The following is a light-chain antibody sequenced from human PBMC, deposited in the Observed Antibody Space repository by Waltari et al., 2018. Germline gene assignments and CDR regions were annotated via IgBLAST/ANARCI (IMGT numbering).Light chain of an antibody. V-gene: IGKV3-20*01. CDR3: QQYDISPLT. Sequence: IVLTQSPGSLSLSPGERATLSCSASQTVRTTYLAWYQQKPRQAPTLLLYGASSRPTGIPARFSGSGAGTAFSPTISSLQPEDFAVYYCQQYDISPLTFGGGTKVEIK. CDR1: QTVRTTY. J-gene: IGKJ4*01. CDR2: GAS.